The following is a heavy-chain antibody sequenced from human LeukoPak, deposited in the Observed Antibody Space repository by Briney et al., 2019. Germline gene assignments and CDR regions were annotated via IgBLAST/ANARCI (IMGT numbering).Heavy chain of an antibody. CDR2: ISYDGGDK. J-gene: IGHJ4*02. D-gene: IGHD1-26*01. CDR1: GFSFSYYG. CDR3: AKDMRPYSGDRSFLFDQ. V-gene: IGHV3-30*18. Sequence: GGSLRLSCAASGFSFSYYGVHWVRQAPGKGLEWVALISYDGGDKYFADSVKGRFSITRDNSQNTLFLQMNSLITEDTAIYYCAKDMRPYSGDRSFLFDQWGQGTLVIVSS.